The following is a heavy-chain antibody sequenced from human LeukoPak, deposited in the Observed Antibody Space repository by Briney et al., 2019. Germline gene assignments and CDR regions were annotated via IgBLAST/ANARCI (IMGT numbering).Heavy chain of an antibody. Sequence: EASAKVSCKASGSTFSNYGITWVRQAPGQGLEWRGRIIPILDVALYAQKFQGRVTITADKSTSTAYMELSTLRPEDTAVYYCARDQGVTDPPPYGLDVWGQGTTVTVSS. CDR3: ARDQGVTDPPPYGLDV. J-gene: IGHJ6*02. V-gene: IGHV1-69*04. CDR1: GSTFSNYG. D-gene: IGHD2-21*02. CDR2: IIPILDVA.